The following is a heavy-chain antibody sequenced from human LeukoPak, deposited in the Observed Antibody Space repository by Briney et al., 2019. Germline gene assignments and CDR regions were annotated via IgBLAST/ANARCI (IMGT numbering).Heavy chain of an antibody. CDR1: GYRFTNYW. V-gene: IGHV5-51*01. CDR3: ARHLNYHDSTGYYYADY. D-gene: IGHD3-22*01. CDR2: IYPGNSET. J-gene: IGHJ4*02. Sequence: GESLKISCKGSGYRFTNYWIGWVRQMPGKGLEWMGAIYPGNSETRYSPSFQGQVTLSADKSITTAYLQWSSLKASDTAMYYCARHLNYHDSTGYYYADYWGQGTLVTVSS.